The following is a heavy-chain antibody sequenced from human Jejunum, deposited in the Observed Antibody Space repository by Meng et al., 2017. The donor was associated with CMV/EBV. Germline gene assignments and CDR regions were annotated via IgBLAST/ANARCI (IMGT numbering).Heavy chain of an antibody. D-gene: IGHD3-10*01. CDR1: EFSFSSHN. CDR2: ISATGTYI. V-gene: IGHV3-21*06. Sequence: EFSFSSHNWNWGRQAPGKGLEWVASISATGTYIYYADPMKGRFTISRDNAKNSLFLQMNSLRVEDTAVYYCANQMPWNYYYGMELWGQGTTVTVSS. J-gene: IGHJ6*02. CDR3: ANQMPWNYYYGMEL.